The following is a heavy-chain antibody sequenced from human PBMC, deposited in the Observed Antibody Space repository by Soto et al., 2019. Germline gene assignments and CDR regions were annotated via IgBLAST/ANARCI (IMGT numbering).Heavy chain of an antibody. V-gene: IGHV4-34*01. Sequence: SETLSLTCAVYGGSFSGYYWSWIRQPPGKGLEWIGEINHSGSTNYNPSLKSRVTISVDTSKNQFSLKLSSVTAADTAVYYCARGRSDIVVVPASFYYYYYYMDVWGKGTTVTVSS. CDR3: ARGRSDIVVVPASFYYYYYYMDV. CDR1: GGSFSGYY. D-gene: IGHD2-2*01. CDR2: INHSGST. J-gene: IGHJ6*03.